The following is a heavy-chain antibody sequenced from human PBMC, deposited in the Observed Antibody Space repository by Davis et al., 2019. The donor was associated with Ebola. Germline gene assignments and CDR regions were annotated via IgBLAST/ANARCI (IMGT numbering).Heavy chain of an antibody. CDR3: AIAVAGGQGWTYGMDV. CDR1: GYTFTGYY. D-gene: IGHD6-19*01. CDR2: INPNSGGT. Sequence: ASVTVSCKASGYTFTGYYMHWVRQAPGQGLEWMGWINPNSGGTNYAQKFQGWVTMTRDTSISTAYMGLSRLRSDDTAVYYCAIAVAGGQGWTYGMDVWGQGTTVTVSS. J-gene: IGHJ6*02. V-gene: IGHV1-2*04.